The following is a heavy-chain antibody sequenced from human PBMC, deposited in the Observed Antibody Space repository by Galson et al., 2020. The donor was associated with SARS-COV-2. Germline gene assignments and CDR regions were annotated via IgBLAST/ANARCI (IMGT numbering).Heavy chain of an antibody. Sequence: PVKVPCKASGRTFSSYAISWLRQPPAQERAGMACILPIFGTANYAQKFQGRVTMTTDESTSTAYMELSSLRAEDTAVYYCARVSGEAWYSSGWGAFDIWGQETMVTVSS. V-gene: IGHV1-69*05. CDR1: GRTFSSYA. D-gene: IGHD6-19*01. CDR3: ARVSGEAWYSSGWGAFDI. CDR2: ILPIFGTA. J-gene: IGHJ3*02.